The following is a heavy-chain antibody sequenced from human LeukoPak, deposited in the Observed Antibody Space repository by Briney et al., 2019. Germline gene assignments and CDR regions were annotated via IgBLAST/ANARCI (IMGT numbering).Heavy chain of an antibody. D-gene: IGHD5-18*01. CDR2: ISGSGGST. CDR3: AKDYGYSYGLGFDY. J-gene: IGHJ4*02. Sequence: GGSLRLSCAASGFTFSSYGMRWVRQAPGKGLEWVSAISGSGGSTYYADSVKGRFTISRDNSKNTLYLQMNSLRAEDTAVYYCAKDYGYSYGLGFDYWGQGTLVTVSS. V-gene: IGHV3-23*01. CDR1: GFTFSSYG.